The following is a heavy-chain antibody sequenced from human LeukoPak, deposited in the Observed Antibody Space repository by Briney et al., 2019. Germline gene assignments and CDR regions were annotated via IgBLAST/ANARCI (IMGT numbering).Heavy chain of an antibody. D-gene: IGHD4-17*01. J-gene: IGHJ6*02. V-gene: IGHV4-31*03. CDR3: ARDSDDTVNTGGMDV. CDR1: GGSISSGGYY. Sequence: PSETLSLTCTVSGGSISSGGYYWSWIRQHPGNGLARIGYIYYSGSTYYNPSLKSRVTVSVDTSKNQFSLKLSSVTAADTAVYYCARDSDDTVNTGGMDVWGQGTTVTVSS. CDR2: IYYSGST.